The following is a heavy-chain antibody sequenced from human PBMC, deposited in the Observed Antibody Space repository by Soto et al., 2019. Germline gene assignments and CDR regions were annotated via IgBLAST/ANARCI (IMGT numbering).Heavy chain of an antibody. CDR2: ISGSGASI. J-gene: IGHJ4*02. CDR1: GFIFSSYA. Sequence: EVQLLESGGGLVQPGGSLRLSCAASGFIFSSYAMSWVRQAPGKGLEWVSGISGSGASIEYADSVKGRFSISRDNSKNTLYLQMNSLRVEDTAVYYCAKTGPYCISISCYTSGFDYWGQGTLVTVSS. V-gene: IGHV3-23*01. CDR3: AKTGPYCISISCYTSGFDY. D-gene: IGHD2-2*02.